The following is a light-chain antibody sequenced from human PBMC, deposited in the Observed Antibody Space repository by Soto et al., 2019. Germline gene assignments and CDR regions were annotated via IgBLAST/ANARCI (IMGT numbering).Light chain of an antibody. J-gene: IGKJ4*01. V-gene: IGKV3-15*01. CDR2: GAS. CDR3: KHYNSWALT. Sequence: EIVMTQSPATLSVSPVERATLSCRASQSVNTNLAWYQQKPGQAPRILIYGASTRATGIPARFSGSGSGTEFTLTISSLQSGDFAVYYCKHYNSWALTVGGGTPV. CDR1: QSVNTN.